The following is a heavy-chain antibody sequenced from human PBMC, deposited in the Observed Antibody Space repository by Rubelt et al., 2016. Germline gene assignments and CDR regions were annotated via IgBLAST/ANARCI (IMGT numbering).Heavy chain of an antibody. Sequence: EVQLLESGGGLVQPGGSLRLSCAASGFNFSNYAMSWVRQAPGKGLEWVSVISGSGSSTDYADSVKGRFTISRDNSKNTRYSQMNSLREEDTAVYYCAKVKWVSWGQGTLVTVSS. CDR1: GFNFSNYA. CDR2: ISGSGSST. D-gene: IGHD2-8*01. V-gene: IGHV3-23*01. J-gene: IGHJ4*02. CDR3: AKVKWVS.